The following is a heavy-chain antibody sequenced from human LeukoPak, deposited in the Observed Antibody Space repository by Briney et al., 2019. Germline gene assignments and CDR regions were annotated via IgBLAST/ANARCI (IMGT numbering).Heavy chain of an antibody. CDR1: GYSISSGYY. CDR3: ARAQSAATHYFRYNWFDP. CDR2: IYHSGST. J-gene: IGHJ5*02. V-gene: IGHV4-38-2*01. D-gene: IGHD2-15*01. Sequence: SETLSLTCAVSGYSISSGYYWGWIRQPPGKGLEWIGSIYHSGSTYYNPSLKSRVTISVDTSKNQFSLRLSSVTAADTAVYYCARAQSAATHYFRYNWFDPWGPGTLVTVSS.